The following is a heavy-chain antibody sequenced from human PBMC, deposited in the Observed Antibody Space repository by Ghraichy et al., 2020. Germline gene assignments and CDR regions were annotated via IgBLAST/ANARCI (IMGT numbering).Heavy chain of an antibody. CDR2: IYYSGST. CDR3: ASLSSGYYYGAFDI. CDR1: GGSISSSSYY. D-gene: IGHD3-22*01. Sequence: SETLSLTCTVSGGSISSSSYYWGWIRQPPGKGLEWIGSIYYSGSTYYNPSLKSRVTISVDTSKNQFSLKLSSVTAADTAVYYCASLSSGYYYGAFDIWGQGTMVTVSS. J-gene: IGHJ3*02. V-gene: IGHV4-39*01.